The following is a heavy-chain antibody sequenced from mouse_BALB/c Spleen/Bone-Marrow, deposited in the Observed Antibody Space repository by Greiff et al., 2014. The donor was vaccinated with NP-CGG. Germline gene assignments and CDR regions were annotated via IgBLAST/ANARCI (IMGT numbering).Heavy chain of an antibody. CDR1: GYTFTNYW. Sequence: VQLQQSGAELVKPGASVKLSCKASGYTFTNYWMHWVKQRPGQGLEWIGGIDPSDSYSNYNQNFKGKATLTVDKSSSTAYMQLTSLTSEDSAVYYCARGVVYYYAMDYWGQGTSVTVSS. J-gene: IGHJ4*01. CDR3: ARGVVYYYAMDY. CDR2: IDPSDSYS. V-gene: IGHV1-69*02.